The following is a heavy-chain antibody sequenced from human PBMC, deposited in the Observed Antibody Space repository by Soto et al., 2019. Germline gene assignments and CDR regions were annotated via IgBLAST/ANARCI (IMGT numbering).Heavy chain of an antibody. D-gene: IGHD3-10*01. CDR2: ISGSGGST. Sequence: EVQLLESGGGLVQPGGSLRLSCAASGFTFSSYAMSWVRQAPGKGLEWVSAISGSGGSTYYADSVKGRFTISRDNSKNTLYLQMNSLRAEDTAVYYCATLWFGDLSTDYWSQGTLVTVSS. CDR1: GFTFSSYA. V-gene: IGHV3-23*01. CDR3: ATLWFGDLSTDY. J-gene: IGHJ4*02.